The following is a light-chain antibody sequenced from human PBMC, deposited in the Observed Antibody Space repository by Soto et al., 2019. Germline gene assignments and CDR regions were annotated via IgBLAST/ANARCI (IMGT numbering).Light chain of an antibody. J-gene: IGLJ2*01. Sequence: QPVLTQSPSASASLGASVKLTCTLRSGHISYAIAWHQKQPGKGPRYLMDLNNDGSHTKGDGIPDRFSGSSSGADRYRIISSLQSEDAADYYCQTWGTGFQFFGGGTQLTVL. CDR2: LNNDGSH. CDR1: SGHISYA. CDR3: QTWGTGFQF. V-gene: IGLV4-69*01.